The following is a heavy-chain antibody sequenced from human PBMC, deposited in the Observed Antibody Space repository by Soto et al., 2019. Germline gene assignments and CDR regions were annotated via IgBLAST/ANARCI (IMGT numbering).Heavy chain of an antibody. CDR3: TRDGDGRMTTNPYYYYGMDV. J-gene: IGHJ6*02. Sequence: SETLSLTCTVSGGSISGYYWSWIRQPPGKGLEWIENVYYSGGAKYNPSVKRRVSISVDTSKNQFSLNLSSVTAADTAVYYCTRDGDGRMTTNPYYYYGMDVWGPGITVTVSS. CDR1: GGSISGYY. CDR2: VYYSGGA. V-gene: IGHV4-59*01. D-gene: IGHD2-21*02.